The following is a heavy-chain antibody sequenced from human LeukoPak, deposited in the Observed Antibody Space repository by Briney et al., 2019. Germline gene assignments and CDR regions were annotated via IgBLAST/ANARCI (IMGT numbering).Heavy chain of an antibody. CDR2: INPNSGGT. J-gene: IGHJ6*03. V-gene: IGHV1-2*02. D-gene: IGHD2-2*01. Sequence: ASVKVSCKASGYTFTGYYMHWVRQAPGQGLEWMGWINPNSGGTNYAQKFQGRLTMTRDTSISTAYMELSRLRSDDTAVYYCARAHCSSTSCYAFGPNYYYMDVWGKGTTVTVSS. CDR1: GYTFTGYY. CDR3: ARAHCSSTSCYAFGPNYYYMDV.